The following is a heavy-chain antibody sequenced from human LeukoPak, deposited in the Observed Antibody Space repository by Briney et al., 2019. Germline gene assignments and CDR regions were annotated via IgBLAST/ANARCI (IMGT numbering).Heavy chain of an antibody. V-gene: IGHV3-21*01. CDR2: TSSSSSYI. Sequence: GGSLRLSCAASGFTFSSYTMNWVRPAPGKGLEWVSSTSSSSSYIYYADSVKGRFTISTDNAKNSLFLQMNSLRAEDAAVYYCARAYGNGRFDPWGQGTLVTVSS. CDR1: GFTFSSYT. CDR3: ARAYGNGRFDP. D-gene: IGHD2-8*01. J-gene: IGHJ5*02.